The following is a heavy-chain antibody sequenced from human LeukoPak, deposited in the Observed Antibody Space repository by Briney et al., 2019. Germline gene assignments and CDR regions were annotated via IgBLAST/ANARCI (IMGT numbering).Heavy chain of an antibody. D-gene: IGHD3-22*01. J-gene: IGHJ3*02. CDR3: ASYYDIGLDALDI. Sequence: ASVKVSCKASGYTFTSYYMHWVRQAPGQGLEWMGIINPSGGSTSYAQKFQGRVTMTRDMSTSTVYMELSSLRSEDTAVYYCASYYDIGLDALDIWGQGTMVTVSS. CDR1: GYTFTSYY. CDR2: INPSGGST. V-gene: IGHV1-46*01.